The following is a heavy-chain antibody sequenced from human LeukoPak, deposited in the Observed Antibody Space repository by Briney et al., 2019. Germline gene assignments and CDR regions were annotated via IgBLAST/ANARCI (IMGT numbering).Heavy chain of an antibody. CDR1: GYTFTSYY. CDR3: ARDRYSSGWSPFDY. V-gene: IGHV1-46*01. CDR2: INPSGGST. D-gene: IGHD6-19*01. J-gene: IGHJ4*02. Sequence: ASVKVSCKASGYTFTSYYMHWVRQAPGQGLEWMGIINPSGGSTSYAQKLQGRVTMTTDTSTSTAYMELRSLRSDDTAVYYCARDRYSSGWSPFDYWGQGTLVTVSS.